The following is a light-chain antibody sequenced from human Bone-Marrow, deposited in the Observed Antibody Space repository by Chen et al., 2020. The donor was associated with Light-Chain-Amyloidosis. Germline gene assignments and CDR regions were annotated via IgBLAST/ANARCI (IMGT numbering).Light chain of an antibody. CDR3: QVWDRSSDRPV. CDR2: DDS. V-gene: IGLV3-21*02. CDR1: NIGSTS. J-gene: IGLJ3*02. Sequence: SYVLTQPSSVSVAPGQTATIACGGNNIGSTSVHWYQQTPGQAPLLVVYDDSDRPSGIPGRLSGSNSGNTATLTIRRVEAGDEADYYCQVWDRSSDRPVFGGATKLTVL.